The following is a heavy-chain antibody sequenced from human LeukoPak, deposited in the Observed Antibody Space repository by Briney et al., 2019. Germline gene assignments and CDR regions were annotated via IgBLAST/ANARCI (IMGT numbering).Heavy chain of an antibody. CDR3: ARVNSGSYPFDY. J-gene: IGHJ4*02. Sequence: QPGGSLRLSCAASGFTFSSYWMSWVRQAPGEGLEWVANIKQDGSEKYYVDSVKGRFTISRDNAKNSLYLQMNSLRAEDTAVYYCARVNSGSYPFDYWGQGTLSPSPQ. CDR1: GFTFSSYW. V-gene: IGHV3-7*01. D-gene: IGHD1-26*01. CDR2: IKQDGSEK.